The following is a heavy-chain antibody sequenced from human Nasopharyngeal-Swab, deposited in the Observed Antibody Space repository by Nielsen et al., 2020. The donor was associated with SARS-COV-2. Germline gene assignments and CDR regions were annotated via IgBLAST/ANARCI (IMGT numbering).Heavy chain of an antibody. CDR3: ARERRGGYHDAFDI. CDR1: GYTFTDYG. CDR2: LSAYNGNT. V-gene: IGHV1-18*01. J-gene: IGHJ3*02. Sequence: ASVKVSCKAFGYTFTDYGISWVRQAPGQGLEWMGWLSAYNGNTNYAQGVQGRVTMTTDTSTSTAYMELRSLRSDDTAVYYCARERRGGYHDAFDIWGQGTMVTVSS. D-gene: IGHD2-15*01.